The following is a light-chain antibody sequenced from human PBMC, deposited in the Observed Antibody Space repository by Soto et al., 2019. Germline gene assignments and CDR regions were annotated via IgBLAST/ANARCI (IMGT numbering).Light chain of an antibody. CDR2: EVT. CDR1: SSDVGGYNF. V-gene: IGLV2-14*01. Sequence: QSALTQSASVSGSPGQSITISCTGTSSDVGGYNFVSWYQQHPGKAPKLMIYEVTNRPSGVSNRFSGSKSGNTASPTISGLQAEDEADYYCSSYTASSTVVFGGGTMLTVL. J-gene: IGLJ2*01. CDR3: SSYTASSTVV.